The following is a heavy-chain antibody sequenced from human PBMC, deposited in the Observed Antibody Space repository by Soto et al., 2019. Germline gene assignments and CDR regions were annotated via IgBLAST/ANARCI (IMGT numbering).Heavy chain of an antibody. D-gene: IGHD2-15*01. CDR1: GFTFSSYA. V-gene: IGHV3-23*01. Sequence: GGSLRLSCAASGFTFSSYAMSWVRQAPGKGLEWVSAISGSGGSTYYADSVKGRFTISRDNSKNTLYLQMNSLRAEDTAVYYCAKDCSGGSCYNWFDPWGQGTLVTVSS. CDR2: ISGSGGST. J-gene: IGHJ5*02. CDR3: AKDCSGGSCYNWFDP.